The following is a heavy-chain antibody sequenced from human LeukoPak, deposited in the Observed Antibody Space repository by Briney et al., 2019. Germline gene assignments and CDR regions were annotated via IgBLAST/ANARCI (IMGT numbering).Heavy chain of an antibody. J-gene: IGHJ4*02. D-gene: IGHD6-19*01. Sequence: SETLSLTCAVYGGSFSGYYWSWIRQPPGKGLEWIGEINHSGSTNYNPSLKSRVTISVDTSKNQFSLKLSSVTAADTAVYYCARGPSRQEYSSGLDYWSQGTLVTVSS. CDR3: ARGPSRQEYSSGLDY. CDR1: GGSFSGYY. CDR2: INHSGST. V-gene: IGHV4-34*01.